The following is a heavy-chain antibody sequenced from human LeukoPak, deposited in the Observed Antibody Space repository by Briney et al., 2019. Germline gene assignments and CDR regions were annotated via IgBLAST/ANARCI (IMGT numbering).Heavy chain of an antibody. CDR1: GGSISSSSNY. J-gene: IGHJ3*02. CDR2: VYYTGKT. CDR3: XXXXXXXXXXAYYIWAGAFDI. V-gene: IGHV4-39*01. Sequence: SETLSLTCSVSGGSISSSSNYWGWIRQPPGRGLEWVGNVYYTGKTYFNPSLKSRLTISVDASHNQFSLKLSSVTAADTAVYXXXXXXXXXXXXAYYIWAGAFDIWGQGTVVSVSS. D-gene: IGHD3-16*01.